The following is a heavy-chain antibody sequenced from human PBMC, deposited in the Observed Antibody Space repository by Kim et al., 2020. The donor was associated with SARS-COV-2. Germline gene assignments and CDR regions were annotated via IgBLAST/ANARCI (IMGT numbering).Heavy chain of an antibody. Sequence: GRFTISRDNAKNSLYLQMNSLRAEDTAVYYCARGVTYYYDSSGSSDAFDIWGQGTMVTVSS. CDR3: ARGVTYYYDSSGSSDAFDI. J-gene: IGHJ3*02. V-gene: IGHV3-11*06. D-gene: IGHD3-22*01.